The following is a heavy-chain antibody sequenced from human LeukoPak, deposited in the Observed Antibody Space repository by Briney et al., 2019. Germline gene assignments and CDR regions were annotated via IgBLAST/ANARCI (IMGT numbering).Heavy chain of an antibody. J-gene: IGHJ3*02. CDR2: IVVGSGNT. CDR3: AVLSGSYGQDAFDT. D-gene: IGHD1-26*01. CDR1: GFTFTSSA. Sequence: GTSVKVSCKASGFTFTSSAMQWVRQARGQRLEWIGWIVVGSGNTNYAQKFQERVTITRDMSTSTAYMELSSLRSEDTAVYYCAVLSGSYGQDAFDTWGQGTMVTVSS. V-gene: IGHV1-58*02.